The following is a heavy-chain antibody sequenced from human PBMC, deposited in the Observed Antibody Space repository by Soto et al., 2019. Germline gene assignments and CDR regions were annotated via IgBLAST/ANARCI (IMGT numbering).Heavy chain of an antibody. CDR2: IIPIFGTA. Sequence: QVQLVQSGAEVRKPGSSVQVSCKASGGPFSSYAISWVRKAPGQGLEWMGGIIPIFGTANYAQKFQGRVTITADESTGTAYMALSSLRSEDTAVYYCASPPYQEDDAFDIWGQGTMVTVSS. CDR3: ASPPYQEDDAFDI. V-gene: IGHV1-69*01. CDR1: GGPFSSYA. J-gene: IGHJ3*02.